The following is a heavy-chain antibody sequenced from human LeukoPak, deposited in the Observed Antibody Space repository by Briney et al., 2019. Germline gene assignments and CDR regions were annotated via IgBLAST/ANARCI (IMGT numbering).Heavy chain of an antibody. V-gene: IGHV4-39*01. J-gene: IGHJ6*03. CDR1: GGSISSSRYY. CDR3: ARRAWRWGDCTNGVCYTYYYYYMDV. CDR2: IYYSGST. D-gene: IGHD2-8*01. Sequence: SETLSLTCTVSGGSISSSRYYWRWIRQPPGKGLEWIGSIYYSGSTYYNPSLKSRVTISVDTSKNQFSLKLSSVTAADTAVYYCARRAWRWGDCTNGVCYTYYYYYMDVWGKRTTVTVSS.